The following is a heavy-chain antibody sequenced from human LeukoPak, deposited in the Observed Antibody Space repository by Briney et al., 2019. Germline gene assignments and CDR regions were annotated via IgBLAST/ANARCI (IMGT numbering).Heavy chain of an antibody. CDR3: ARSIAAAAHFDY. CDR1: GDSISSSTYY. J-gene: IGHJ4*02. Sequence: SETLSLTCNVSGDSISSSTYYWGWIRQPPGKGLEWIANIYRSGTTYYNPSLKSRAIISVDTSSNQFSLKLSSVTAADTAVYYCARSIAAAAHFDYWGQGTLVTVSS. V-gene: IGHV4-39*07. CDR2: IYRSGTT. D-gene: IGHD6-13*01.